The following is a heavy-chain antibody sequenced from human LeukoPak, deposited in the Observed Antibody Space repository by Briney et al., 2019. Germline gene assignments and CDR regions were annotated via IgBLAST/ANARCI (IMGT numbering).Heavy chain of an antibody. V-gene: IGHV3-53*01. CDR3: ARCKYDFWSGPMDA. J-gene: IGHJ6*03. CDR2: IYRGGST. D-gene: IGHD3-3*01. CDR1: GFTLSGYE. Sequence: GGSLRLSCAASGFTLSGYEMNWVRQAPGKGLEWVSVIYRGGSTYYTDSVKGRFTISRDNSKNTLYLQMNSLRAEDTAVYYCARCKYDFWSGPMDAWGKGTTVTVSS.